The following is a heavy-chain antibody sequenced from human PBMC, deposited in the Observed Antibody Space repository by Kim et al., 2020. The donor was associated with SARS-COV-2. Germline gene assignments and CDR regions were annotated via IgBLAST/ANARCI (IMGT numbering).Heavy chain of an antibody. V-gene: IGHV5-51*01. Sequence: YSPSFQGQVTISADKSISTAYLQWSSLKASDTAMYYCARVSGSYFSYFDYWGQGTLVTVSS. CDR3: ARVSGSYFSYFDY. D-gene: IGHD1-26*01. J-gene: IGHJ4*02.